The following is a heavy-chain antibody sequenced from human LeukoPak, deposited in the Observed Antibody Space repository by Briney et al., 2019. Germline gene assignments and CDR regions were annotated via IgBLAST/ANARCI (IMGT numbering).Heavy chain of an antibody. CDR3: AKDIWTRYSYGIDPGYFQH. D-gene: IGHD5-18*01. V-gene: IGHV3-43*02. J-gene: IGHJ1*01. Sequence: GGSLRLSCAASGFTFDDYAMHWVRQAPGKGLEWVSLISGDGGSTYYADSVKGRFTISRDNSKNSLYLQMNSLRTEDTALYYCAKDIWTRYSYGIDPGYFQHWGQGTLVTVSS. CDR1: GFTFDDYA. CDR2: ISGDGGST.